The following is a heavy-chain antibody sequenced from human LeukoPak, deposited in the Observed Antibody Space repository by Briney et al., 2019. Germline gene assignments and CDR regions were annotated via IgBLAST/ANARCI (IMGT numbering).Heavy chain of an antibody. D-gene: IGHD2-15*01. Sequence: ASLKVSCKASGYTFTGYYMHWVRQAPGQGLEWMGWINPNSGGTNYAQKFQGRVTMTRDTSTSTAYMELSRLRSDDTAVYYCARGYYKYIVVVVVAIQDWFDPWAEGTLVSVSS. CDR3: ARGYYKYIVVVVVAIQDWFDP. CDR2: INPNSGGT. CDR1: GYTFTGYY. J-gene: IGHJ5*02. V-gene: IGHV1-2*02.